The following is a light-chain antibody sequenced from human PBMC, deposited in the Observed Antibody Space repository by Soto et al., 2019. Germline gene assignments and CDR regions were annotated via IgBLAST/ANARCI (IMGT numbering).Light chain of an antibody. CDR1: QSLCSN. Sequence: RASQSLCSNLAWSQLKPGQAPRLLFYGASTRASDITGSFSGCGSGTEFTLTISSLQSEDFAVYYCQHYNTWPHTFGQGTKVDIK. V-gene: IGKV3-15*01. CDR2: GAS. CDR3: QHYNTWPHT. J-gene: IGKJ2*01.